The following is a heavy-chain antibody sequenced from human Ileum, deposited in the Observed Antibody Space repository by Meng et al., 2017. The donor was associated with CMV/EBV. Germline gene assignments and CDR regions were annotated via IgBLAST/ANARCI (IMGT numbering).Heavy chain of an antibody. Sequence: QVQLQQWGAEVLKPSETLSLTHTVSADSFTGYHWTWIRQPPGKGPEWIGEINYRGSIHYNPSLESRVTLSLDMSTNQLSLKLNSVTAADTAVYYCVRGNWVSDFWGQGTLVTVSS. CDR3: VRGNWVSDF. CDR1: ADSFTGYH. V-gene: IGHV4-34*01. J-gene: IGHJ4*02. CDR2: INYRGSI. D-gene: IGHD7-27*01.